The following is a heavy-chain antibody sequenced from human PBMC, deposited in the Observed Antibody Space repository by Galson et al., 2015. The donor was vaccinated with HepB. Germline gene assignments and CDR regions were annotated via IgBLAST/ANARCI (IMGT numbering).Heavy chain of an antibody. V-gene: IGHV3-30*04. CDR1: GFTFSSYA. Sequence: SLRLSCAASGFTFSSYAMHWVRQAPGKGLEWVAVISYDGGDKYYADSVKGRFTISRDNSENTLYPQMNILRVDDTAVYYCARGPAYYYASGSSQPLYYYYGMDVWGQGTTVTVSS. D-gene: IGHD3-10*01. CDR3: ARGPAYYYASGSSQPLYYYYGMDV. CDR2: ISYDGGDK. J-gene: IGHJ6*02.